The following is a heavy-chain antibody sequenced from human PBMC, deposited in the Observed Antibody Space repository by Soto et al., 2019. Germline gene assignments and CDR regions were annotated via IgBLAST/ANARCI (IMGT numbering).Heavy chain of an antibody. D-gene: IGHD2-2*01. CDR1: NDSISPYY. CDR2: VYYTGST. Sequence: PSETLSLTCTVSNDSISPYYWSWIRQSPGKGLEWIVYVYYTGSTDYNPSLKSRITIYPDTSKNQFSLQLNSVTPEDTAVYYCARVTPLYCSSTSCYFLYYGMDVWGQGTTVTVSS. CDR3: ARVTPLYCSSTSCYFLYYGMDV. J-gene: IGHJ6*02. V-gene: IGHV4-59*12.